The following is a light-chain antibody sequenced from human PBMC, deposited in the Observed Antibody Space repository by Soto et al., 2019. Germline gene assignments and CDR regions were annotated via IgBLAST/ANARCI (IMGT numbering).Light chain of an antibody. J-gene: IGKJ2*01. Sequence: EIVLTQSPGTLSLSPGERATLSCRASQSISSSYLAWYQQKPGQAPRLLIYGASSRATGIPDRFSGSGSGKDFTLTISRLEPEDFAVNYCQQYGGSPPYTFGQGTKLEIK. CDR3: QQYGGSPPYT. CDR2: GAS. CDR1: QSISSSY. V-gene: IGKV3-20*01.